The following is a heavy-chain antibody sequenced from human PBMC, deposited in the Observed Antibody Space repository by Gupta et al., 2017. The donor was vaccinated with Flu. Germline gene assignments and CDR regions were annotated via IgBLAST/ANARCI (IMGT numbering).Heavy chain of an antibody. CDR1: GFTFSSYS. CDR2: ISSSSSYI. CDR3: ARDWYGIGWNDERFLEWSTYYYYGMDV. Sequence: EVQLVESGGGLVKPGGSLRLSCAASGFTFSSYSMNWVRQAPGKGLEWVSSISSSSSYIYYADSGKGRFTISRDNAKNSLYLQMNSLRAEDTAVYYCARDWYGIGWNDERFLEWSTYYYYGMDVWGQGTTVTVSS. D-gene: IGHD3-3*01. V-gene: IGHV3-21*01. J-gene: IGHJ6*02.